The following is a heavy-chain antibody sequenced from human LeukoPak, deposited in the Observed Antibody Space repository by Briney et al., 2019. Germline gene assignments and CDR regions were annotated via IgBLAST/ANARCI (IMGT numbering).Heavy chain of an antibody. J-gene: IGHJ6*03. D-gene: IGHD4-17*01. Sequence: GGSLRLSCAASGFTFSSYAMSWVRQAPGEGLECVSALSTSGGSTYYAHSVKGRSTISRDNSKNTLYLQMNSLRAEDTAVYYCAKDRDNYGDYMYFYMDDWGKGTTVTVSS. CDR1: GFTFSSYA. CDR2: LSTSGGST. CDR3: AKDRDNYGDYMYFYMDD. V-gene: IGHV3-23*01.